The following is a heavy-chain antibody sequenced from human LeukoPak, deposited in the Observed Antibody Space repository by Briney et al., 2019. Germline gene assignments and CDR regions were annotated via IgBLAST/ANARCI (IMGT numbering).Heavy chain of an antibody. CDR2: IYYSGST. CDR3: ARHNGYYYYNPKFDY. D-gene: IGHD3-22*01. J-gene: IGHJ4*02. CDR1: GGSISSSSYY. Sequence: PSETLSLTCTVSGGSISSSSYYWGWIRQPPGKGLEWIGSIYYSGSTYYNPSLKSRVTISVDTSKKPFSLKLSYVTAADTAVYYCARHNGYYYYNPKFDYWGQGTLVTVSS. V-gene: IGHV4-39*01.